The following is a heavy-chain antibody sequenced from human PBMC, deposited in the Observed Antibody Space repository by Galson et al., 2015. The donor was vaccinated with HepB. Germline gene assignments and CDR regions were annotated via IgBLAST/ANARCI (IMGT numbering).Heavy chain of an antibody. J-gene: IGHJ3*02. CDR3: ARESWGSGAFDI. D-gene: IGHD3-16*01. CDR2: IIPVSDTV. V-gene: IGHV1-69*13. CDR1: ETTFDTHT. Sequence: SVKVSCKASETTFDTHTVAWVRQAPGQGLEWVGGIIPVSDTVNYAQRFQGRVTITADGSTRTVYMALRSLTSGDTAMYYCARESWGSGAFDIWGQGTVVIVSS.